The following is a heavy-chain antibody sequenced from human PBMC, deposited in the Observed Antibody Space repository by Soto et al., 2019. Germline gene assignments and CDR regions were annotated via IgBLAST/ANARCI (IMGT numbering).Heavy chain of an antibody. Sequence: GGSLRLSCAASGFTFSSYAMSWVRQAPGKGLEWVSAISGSGGSTYYADSVTGRFTISRDNSKNTLYLQMNSLRAEDTAVYYCAKDRRGVPQRNDYWGQGTLVTVSS. CDR2: ISGSGGST. V-gene: IGHV3-23*01. CDR1: GFTFSSYA. CDR3: AKDRRGVPQRNDY. D-gene: IGHD1-26*01. J-gene: IGHJ4*02.